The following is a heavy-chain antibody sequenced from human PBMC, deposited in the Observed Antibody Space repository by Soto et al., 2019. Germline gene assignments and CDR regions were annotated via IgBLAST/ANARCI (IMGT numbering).Heavy chain of an antibody. Sequence: SETLSLTCAVYGGSFSGYYWSWIRQPPGKGLEWIGEINHSGSTNYNPSLKSRVTISVDTSKNQFSLKLSSVTAADTAVYYCARGFIGYGYYYGMDVWGQGTTVTVSS. CDR2: INHSGST. CDR1: GGSFSGYY. D-gene: IGHD5-18*01. V-gene: IGHV4-34*01. CDR3: ARGFIGYGYYYGMDV. J-gene: IGHJ6*02.